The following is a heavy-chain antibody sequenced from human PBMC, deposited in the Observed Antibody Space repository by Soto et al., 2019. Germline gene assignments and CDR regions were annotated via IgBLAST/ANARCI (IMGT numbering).Heavy chain of an antibody. CDR3: ARQQGKIPRSAGAPGGPMGY. CDR2: IYHSGST. CDR1: AYSVSSGYY. V-gene: IGHV4-38-2*01. J-gene: IGHJ4*02. D-gene: IGHD2-15*01. Sequence: LSLTCGVSAYSVSSGYYWGWIRQPPGKGLEWIGSIYHSGSTYYNPSLKSRVTISVDTSKNQFSLKVTSVTAADTALYYCARQQGKIPRSAGAPGGPMGYWGQGTLVTVSS.